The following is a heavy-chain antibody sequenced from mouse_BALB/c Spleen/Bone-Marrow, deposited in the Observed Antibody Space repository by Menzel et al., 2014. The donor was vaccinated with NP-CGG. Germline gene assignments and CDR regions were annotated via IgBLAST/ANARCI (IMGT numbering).Heavy chain of an antibody. Sequence: VKLQESGAELVRPGASVKLSCKASGYSFTSYWMNWVKQRPGQGLEWIGMIHPSDSEPRLNQKFKDKATLTVDKSSSTAYMQLSSPTSEDSAVYYCARIYDGYYGGFFDYWGQGTTLTVSS. CDR3: ARIYDGYYGGFFDY. CDR2: IHPSDSEP. CDR1: GYSFTSYW. J-gene: IGHJ2*01. V-gene: IGHV1-61*01. D-gene: IGHD2-3*01.